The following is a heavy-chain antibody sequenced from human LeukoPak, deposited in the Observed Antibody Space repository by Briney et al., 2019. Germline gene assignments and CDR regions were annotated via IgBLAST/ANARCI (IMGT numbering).Heavy chain of an antibody. Sequence: GGSLRLSCAASGFTVSSNYMSWVRQAPGKGLEWVSVIYSGGSTYYADSVKGRFTISRDNSKNTLYLQMNSLRAEDTAVYYCAKGQGGYDEYQYYFDYWGQGTLVTVSS. J-gene: IGHJ4*02. CDR2: IYSGGST. V-gene: IGHV3-66*01. D-gene: IGHD5-12*01. CDR3: AKGQGGYDEYQYYFDY. CDR1: GFTVSSNY.